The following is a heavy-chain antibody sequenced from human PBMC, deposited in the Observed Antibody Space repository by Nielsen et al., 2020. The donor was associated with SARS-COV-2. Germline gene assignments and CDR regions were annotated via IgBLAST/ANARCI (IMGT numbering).Heavy chain of an antibody. V-gene: IGHV3-74*01. CDR2: INSDGSST. CDR1: GFTFSSYS. J-gene: IGHJ4*02. CDR3: ARDPSITIFGVVTDFDY. Sequence: GESLKISCAASGFTFSSYSMNWVRQAPGKGLVWVSRINSDGSSTSYADSVKGRFTISRDNAKNTLYLQMNSLRAEDTAVYYCARDPSITIFGVVTDFDYWGQGTLVTVSS. D-gene: IGHD3-3*01.